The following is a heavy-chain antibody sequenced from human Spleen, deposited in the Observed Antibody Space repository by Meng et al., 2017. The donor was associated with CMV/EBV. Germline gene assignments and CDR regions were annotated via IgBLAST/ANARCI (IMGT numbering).Heavy chain of an antibody. D-gene: IGHD3-16*01. CDR1: GHTMSNYG. J-gene: IGHJ4*02. V-gene: IGHV1-18*01. Sequence: ASVKVSCKTSGHTMSNYGISWVRQAPGQGLEWLGWISAQNDNTNYAPRLQDRLTMTMDTSTSTAYMELRSLRSDDTAVYYCARGGPGGIPFDYWGQGTLVTVSS. CDR2: ISAQNDNT. CDR3: ARGGPGGIPFDY.